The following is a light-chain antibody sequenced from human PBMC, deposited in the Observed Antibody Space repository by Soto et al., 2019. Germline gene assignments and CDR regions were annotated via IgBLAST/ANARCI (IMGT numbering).Light chain of an antibody. V-gene: IGKV3-11*01. Sequence: EIVLTQSPATLSLSPGERATLSCRASQGVSSYLVWYQQKPGQVPRLLIYDASNRATGIPARFGGSGSGTDFTLTISGLEPEDSAVYYCQQRSDWPSTFGGGTKVEIK. CDR3: QQRSDWPST. CDR1: QGVSSY. CDR2: DAS. J-gene: IGKJ4*01.